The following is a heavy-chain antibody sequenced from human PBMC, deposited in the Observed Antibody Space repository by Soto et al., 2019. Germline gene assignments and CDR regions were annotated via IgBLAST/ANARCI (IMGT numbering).Heavy chain of an antibody. CDR2: ISSNGGST. CDR3: VRSQWQNYFDY. CDR1: GFTFSSYA. Sequence: GGSLRLSCSASGFTFSSYAMHWVRQAPGKGLEYVSAISSNGGSTYYADSVKGRFTISRDNSKNTLYLQMSSLRAEDTAVYYCVRSQWQNYFDYWGQGTLVTVSS. J-gene: IGHJ4*02. D-gene: IGHD6-19*01. V-gene: IGHV3-64D*08.